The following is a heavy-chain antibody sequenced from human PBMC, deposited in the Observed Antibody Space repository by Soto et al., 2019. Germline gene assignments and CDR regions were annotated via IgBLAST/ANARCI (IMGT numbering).Heavy chain of an antibody. CDR1: GGTFSSYA. Sequence: SVKVSCKASGGTFSSYAISWVRQAPGQGLEWMGGIIPIFGTANYAQKFQGRVTITADESTSTAYMELSSLRSEDTAVYYCARDLTSTRPLLSRLPTMDVWGQGTKVTVYS. CDR3: ARDLTSTRPLLSRLPTMDV. D-gene: IGHD2-2*01. J-gene: IGHJ6*02. CDR2: IIPIFGTA. V-gene: IGHV1-69*13.